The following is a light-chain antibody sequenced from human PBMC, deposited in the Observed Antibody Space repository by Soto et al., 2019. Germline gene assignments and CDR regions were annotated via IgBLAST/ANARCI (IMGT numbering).Light chain of an antibody. CDR1: QSISSW. CDR3: QQYNSHRA. J-gene: IGKJ1*01. Sequence: DIQMTQSPSTLSAPVGDRVTITCRASQSISSWLAWYQQKPGKAPKLLIHKASNLESGVPSRFSGSGSGTEFTLTISSLQPDDFATYFCQQYNSHRAFGQGTKVDIK. CDR2: KAS. V-gene: IGKV1-5*03.